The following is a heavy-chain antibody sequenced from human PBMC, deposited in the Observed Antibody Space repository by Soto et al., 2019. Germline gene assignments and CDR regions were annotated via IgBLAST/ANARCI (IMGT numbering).Heavy chain of an antibody. CDR3: ARKADFDY. D-gene: IGHD2-15*01. CDR1: GYTFTSYA. V-gene: IGHV1-3*01. CDR2: INAGNGNT. J-gene: IGHJ4*02. Sequence: QVQLVQSGAEVKKPGASVKVSCKASGYTFTSYAMHWVRQAPGQRLEWMGWINAGNGNTKYSQKFQGRVTITRDTSASRAYMELSSLRSEDTAVYYCARKADFDYWGQGTLVTVSS.